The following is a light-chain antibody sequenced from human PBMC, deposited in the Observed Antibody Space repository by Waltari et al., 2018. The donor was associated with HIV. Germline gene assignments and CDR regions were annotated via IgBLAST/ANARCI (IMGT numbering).Light chain of an antibody. J-gene: IGKJ2*01. Sequence: DIVMTQSPATLSVSPGERVTLSCRASQSVSSNLAWYQQKICHAPRILIYAASTRATGIPARFSGRGSVTEFTLTISSLQAEDFAVYYCQQYSHWPSFGQGTNLEIK. V-gene: IGKV3-15*01. CDR1: QSVSSN. CDR2: AAS. CDR3: QQYSHWPS.